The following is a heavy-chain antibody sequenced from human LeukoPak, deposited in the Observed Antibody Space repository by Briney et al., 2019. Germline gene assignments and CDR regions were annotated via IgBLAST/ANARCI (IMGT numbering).Heavy chain of an antibody. CDR3: ASPRVCFGELII. J-gene: IGHJ1*01. CDR2: ISYDGDNK. V-gene: IGHV3-30*03. D-gene: IGHD3-10*01. CDR1: GFTFSRFG. Sequence: GRSLRLSCAASGFTFSRFGMHWVRQAPGKGLEWVGVISYDGDNKYYADSVKDRLTISRDNSNNTLYLQMNSLRAEDTAVYYCASPRVCFGELIIWGQGTLVTVSS.